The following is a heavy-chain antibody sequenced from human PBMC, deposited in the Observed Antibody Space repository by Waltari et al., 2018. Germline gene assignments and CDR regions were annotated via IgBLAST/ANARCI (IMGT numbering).Heavy chain of an antibody. V-gene: IGHV4-39*01. CDR3: ARFTQVAGSSLLDY. CDR2: INYSGTT. J-gene: IGHJ4*02. D-gene: IGHD6-19*01. CDR1: GDSSTSSLDY. Sequence: QLQLQESGPGLVKPSETLSLTCTVSGDSSTSSLDYCGWIRQPPGKRFEWIGIINYSGTTYYNPSRRSQVTLSVDMSKNQFSLKLTSVTAADTAVYYCARFTQVAGSSLLDYWGQGTLVTVSS.